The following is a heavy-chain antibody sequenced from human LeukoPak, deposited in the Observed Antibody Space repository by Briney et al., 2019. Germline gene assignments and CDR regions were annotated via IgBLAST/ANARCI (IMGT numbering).Heavy chain of an antibody. Sequence: ASVKVSCKASGYTFTGYYMHWVRQAPGQGLEWMGRINPNSGGTNYAQKFQGRVTMTRDTSISTAYMELSRLRSDDTAVYYCATNLGIAVAAGAFDIWGQGTMVTVSS. CDR3: ATNLGIAVAAGAFDI. CDR2: INPNSGGT. D-gene: IGHD6-19*01. CDR1: GYTFTGYY. J-gene: IGHJ3*02. V-gene: IGHV1-2*06.